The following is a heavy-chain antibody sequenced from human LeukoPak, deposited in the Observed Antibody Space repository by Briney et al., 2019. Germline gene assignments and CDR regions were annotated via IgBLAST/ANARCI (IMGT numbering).Heavy chain of an antibody. CDR1: GGSMSSFY. CDR3: ASDIGGDYDYYYGMDV. Sequence: SETLSLTFTVSGGSMSSFYWSWIRQPPGKGLEWIGYIYYSGSTNYNPSLKSRVTISVDTSKNQFSLKLSSVTAADTAVYYCASDIGGDYDYYYGMDVWGQGTTVTVSS. D-gene: IGHD2-21*02. J-gene: IGHJ6*02. CDR2: IYYSGST. V-gene: IGHV4-59*01.